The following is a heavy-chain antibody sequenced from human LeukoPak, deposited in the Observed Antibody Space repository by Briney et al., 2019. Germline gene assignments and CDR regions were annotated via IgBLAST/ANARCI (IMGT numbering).Heavy chain of an antibody. D-gene: IGHD6-13*01. J-gene: IGHJ5*02. CDR3: ARSGAAGNWFDP. CDR2: INNDGSST. Sequence: AGGSLRLSCAASGFTFSSYWMPWVRQAPGKGLVWVSRINNDGSSTSYADSVKGRFTISRDNAKNTLYLQMNSLRAEDTAVYYCARSGAAGNWFDPWGQGTLVTVSS. CDR1: GFTFSSYW. V-gene: IGHV3-74*01.